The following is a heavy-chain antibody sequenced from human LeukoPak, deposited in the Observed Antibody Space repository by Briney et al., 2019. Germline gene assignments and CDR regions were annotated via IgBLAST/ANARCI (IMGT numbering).Heavy chain of an antibody. CDR1: GDSVSSNSVT. Sequence: SQTLSLTCAISGDSVSSNSVTWNWIRQSPSRGLEWLGRTYYRSTWYSDYAVSVRGRITVNPDTSKNQFSLHLNSVTPEDTAVYYCARRLTQYDCFDPWGQGILVTVSS. CDR3: ARRLTQYDCFDP. J-gene: IGHJ5*02. D-gene: IGHD2-2*01. V-gene: IGHV6-1*01. CDR2: TYYRSTWYS.